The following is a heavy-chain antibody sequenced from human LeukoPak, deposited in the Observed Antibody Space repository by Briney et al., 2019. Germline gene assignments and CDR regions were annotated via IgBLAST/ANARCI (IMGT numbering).Heavy chain of an antibody. CDR2: IYHSGST. CDR3: ARRRRLLWFGESYDY. D-gene: IGHD3-10*01. V-gene: IGHV4-38-2*02. Sequence: PSETLSLTCTVSGYSISSGYYWGWIRQPPGKGLEWIGSIYHSGSTYHNPSLKSRVTISVDTSKNQFSLKLSSVTAADTAVYYCARRRRLLWFGESYDYWGQGTLVTVSS. J-gene: IGHJ4*02. CDR1: GYSISSGYY.